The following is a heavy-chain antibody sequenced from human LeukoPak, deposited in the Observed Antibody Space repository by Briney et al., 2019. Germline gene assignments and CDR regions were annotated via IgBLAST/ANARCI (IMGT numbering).Heavy chain of an antibody. J-gene: IGHJ4*02. CDR1: GYTFTGYY. CDR3: ARDIKDGSGWLIVMY. D-gene: IGHD6-19*01. V-gene: IGHV1-2*02. CDR2: INPNSGGT. Sequence: ASVKVSCKASGYTFTGYYMHWVRQAPGRGLEWMGWINPNSGGTNYAQKFQGRVTMTRDTSISTAYMELSRLRSDDTAVYYCARDIKDGSGWLIVMYWGQGTLVTVSS.